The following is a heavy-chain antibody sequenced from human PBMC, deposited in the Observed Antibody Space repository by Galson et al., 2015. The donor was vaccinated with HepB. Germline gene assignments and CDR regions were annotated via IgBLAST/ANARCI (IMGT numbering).Heavy chain of an antibody. CDR2: INTNTGNP. D-gene: IGHD2-8*02. CDR1: GYTFTSYA. J-gene: IGHJ4*02. CDR3: ARVDCTGGVCHGDY. V-gene: IGHV7-4-1*02. Sequence: SVKVSCKASGYTFTSYAMNWVRQAPGQGLEWMGWINTNTGNPTYAQGFTGRFVFSLDTSVSTAYLQISSLKAEDTAVYYCARVDCTGGVCHGDYWGQGTLVTVSP.